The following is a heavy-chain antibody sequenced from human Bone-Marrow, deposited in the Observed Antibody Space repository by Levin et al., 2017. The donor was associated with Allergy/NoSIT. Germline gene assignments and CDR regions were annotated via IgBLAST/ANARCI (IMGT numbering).Heavy chain of an antibody. Sequence: GASVKVSCKASGYTFTGYYMHWVRQAPGQGLEWMGWINPNSGGTNYAQKFQGRVTMTRDTSISTAYMELSRLRSDDTAVYYCARTPSPQAGSTSCYRRLEDWFDPWGQGTLVTVSS. CDR2: INPNSGGT. J-gene: IGHJ5*02. D-gene: IGHD2-2*02. CDR1: GYTFTGYY. CDR3: ARTPSPQAGSTSCYRRLEDWFDP. V-gene: IGHV1-2*02.